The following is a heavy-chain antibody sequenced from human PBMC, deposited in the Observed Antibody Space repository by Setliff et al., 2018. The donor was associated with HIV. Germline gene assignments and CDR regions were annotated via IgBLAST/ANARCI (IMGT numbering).Heavy chain of an antibody. J-gene: IGHJ3*02. CDR2: IYYSGST. V-gene: IGHV4-39*02. CDR1: GGSITTSTFY. CDR3: AREHFWSGYYSYDAFDI. D-gene: IGHD3-3*02. Sequence: SETLSLTCTVSGGSITTSTFYWGWIRQPPGKGLEWIGSIYYSGSTYYNPSLKSRLTITQHTSKNHFSLSLSSVTAADTAVYYCAREHFWSGYYSYDAFDIWGQGTMVAVSS.